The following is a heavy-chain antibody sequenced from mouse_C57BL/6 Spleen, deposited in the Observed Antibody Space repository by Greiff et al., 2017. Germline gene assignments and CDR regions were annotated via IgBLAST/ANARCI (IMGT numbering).Heavy chain of an antibody. J-gene: IGHJ1*01. Sequence: QVQLQQPGAELVRPGSSVKLSCKASGYTFTSYWMHWVKQRPIQGLEWIGNIDPSDSETHYNQKFKDKATLTVDKSSSTAYMQLSSLTSEDSAVYDCARKGGDWYFDVWGSGTTVTVSS. CDR3: ARKGGDWYFDV. CDR2: IDPSDSET. CDR1: GYTFTSYW. V-gene: IGHV1-52*01.